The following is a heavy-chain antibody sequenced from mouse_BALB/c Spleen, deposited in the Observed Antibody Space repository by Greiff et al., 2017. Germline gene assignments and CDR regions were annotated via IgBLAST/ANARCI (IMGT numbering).Heavy chain of an antibody. CDR2: IDPSDSET. CDR1: GYTFTSYW. J-gene: IGHJ2*01. V-gene: IGHV1-69*02. D-gene: IGHD2-4*01. CDR3: ARDDYDSY. Sequence: VQLQQPGAELVKPGAPVKLSCKASGYTFTSYWMNWVKQRPGRGLEWIGRIDPSDSETHYNQKFKDKATLTVDKSSSTAYIQLSSLTSEDSAVYYCARDDYDSYWGQGTTLTVSS.